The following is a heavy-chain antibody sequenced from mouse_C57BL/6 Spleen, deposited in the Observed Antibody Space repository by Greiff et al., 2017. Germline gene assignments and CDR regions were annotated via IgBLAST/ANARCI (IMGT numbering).Heavy chain of an antibody. D-gene: IGHD2-3*01. J-gene: IGHJ2*01. CDR1: GYTFTDYY. V-gene: IGHV1-26*01. CDR3: ARLGGYYAFDY. CDR2: INPNNGGT. Sequence: VQLQQSGPELVKPGASVKISCKASGYTFTDYYMNWVKQSHGKSLEWIGDINPNNGGTSYNQKFKGKATLTVDKSSSTAYMELRSLTSEDSAVYYCARLGGYYAFDYWGQGTTLTGSS.